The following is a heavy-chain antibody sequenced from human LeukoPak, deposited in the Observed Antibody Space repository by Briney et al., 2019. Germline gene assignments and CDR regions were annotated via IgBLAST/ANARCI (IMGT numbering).Heavy chain of an antibody. J-gene: IGHJ6*03. V-gene: IGHV3-30*02. CDR2: IQYDGSNQ. CDR1: GFTFRSYG. D-gene: IGHD2-8*01. Sequence: PGGSLRLSCAATGFTFRSYGMHWVRQAPGKGLEWVAYIQYDGSNQQYADSVKGRFSISRDSSKTILHLQMNSLRAEDTAVYYCAKDRCSNGVGCYYYYIDVWGKGTTVTISS. CDR3: AKDRCSNGVGCYYYYIDV.